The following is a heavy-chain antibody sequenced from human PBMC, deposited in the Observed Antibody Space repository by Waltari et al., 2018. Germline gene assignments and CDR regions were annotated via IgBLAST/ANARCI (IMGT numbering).Heavy chain of an antibody. Sequence: EVQLVQSGAEVKKPGESLKISCKGSGYSFASYWIGWVRQMPGKGPGWMGIMYPGDPDSKNSPCVQGQVTISVDKSISTAYLQWSSLKASDTAMYYCAIHGLRDCTNGVCSFQGMDVWGQGTTVTVSS. CDR2: MYPGDPDS. CDR1: GYSFASYW. J-gene: IGHJ6*02. V-gene: IGHV5-51*01. D-gene: IGHD2-8*01. CDR3: AIHGLRDCTNGVCSFQGMDV.